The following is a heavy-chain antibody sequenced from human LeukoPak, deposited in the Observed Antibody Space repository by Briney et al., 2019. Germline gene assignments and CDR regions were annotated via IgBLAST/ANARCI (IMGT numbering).Heavy chain of an antibody. CDR1: GYTFTSYA. D-gene: IGHD3-16*01. Sequence: ASVKVSCKASGYTFTSYAMNWVRQAPGQGLEWMGWINTNTGNPTYAQGFTGRFVFSLDTSVSTAYLQISSLKAEDTAVYYCAREAFDPTYYDYVWGKDMGYFDYRGQGTLVTVSS. CDR3: AREAFDPTYYDYVWGKDMGYFDY. CDR2: INTNTGNP. J-gene: IGHJ4*02. V-gene: IGHV7-4-1*02.